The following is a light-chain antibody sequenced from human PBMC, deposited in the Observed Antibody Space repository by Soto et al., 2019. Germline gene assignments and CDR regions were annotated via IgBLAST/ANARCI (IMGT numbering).Light chain of an antibody. Sequence: DVQITKYACLWSGSVGDIVTITCRASQTISSWLAWYQQKPGKAPKLLIYKASTLKSGAPSRFSGSGSGTEFTLTISSLQPDDFATYYCQQYKCYSEGFGQVGKVDIK. CDR3: QQYKCYSEG. J-gene: IGKJ1*01. CDR1: QTISSW. CDR2: KAS. V-gene: IGKV1-5*03.